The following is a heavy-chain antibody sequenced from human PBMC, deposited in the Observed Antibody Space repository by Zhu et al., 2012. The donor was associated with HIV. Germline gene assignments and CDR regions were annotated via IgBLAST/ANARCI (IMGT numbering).Heavy chain of an antibody. V-gene: IGHV4-39*07. D-gene: IGHD3-10*01. CDR3: ASSLITMIRGFITEVIGSDP. CDR2: ICYSGSI. Sequence: QVLLQESGPGLVKPSGTLSLTCAVSGASISSTSYYWGWIRQPPGKGLEWIGSICYSGSIYYNPSLKNRATLSLETSRNQFSLRLNSVTAADTAVYYCASSLITMIRGFITEVIGSDPWGQGTLVHRLL. J-gene: IGHJ5*02. CDR1: GASISSTSYY.